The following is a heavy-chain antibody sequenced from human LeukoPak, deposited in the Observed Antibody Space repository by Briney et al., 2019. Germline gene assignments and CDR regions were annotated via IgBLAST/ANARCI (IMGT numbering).Heavy chain of an antibody. CDR2: FSGSGGSP. D-gene: IGHD6-25*01. Sequence: GGSLRLSCAASGFTFSSYAMNWVRQAPGKGLEWVSGFSGSGGSPYYADSVKGRFTISRDNSKNTLYLQMNSLRAEDTAVYYCARVRSGEYFDYWGQGTLVTVSS. CDR1: GFTFSSYA. V-gene: IGHV3-23*01. J-gene: IGHJ4*02. CDR3: ARVRSGEYFDY.